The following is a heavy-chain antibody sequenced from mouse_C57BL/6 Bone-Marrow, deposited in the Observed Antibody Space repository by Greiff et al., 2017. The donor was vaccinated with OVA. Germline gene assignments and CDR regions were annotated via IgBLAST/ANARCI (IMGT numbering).Heavy chain of an antibody. V-gene: IGHV5-17*01. CDR1: GFTFSDYG. CDR2: ISSGSSTI. J-gene: IGHJ4*01. Sequence: EVQRVESGGGLVKPGGSLKLSCAASGFTFSDYGMHWVRQAPEKGLEWVAYISSGSSTIYYADTVKGRFTISRDNAKNTLFLQMTSLRSEDTAMYYCAMDGYFYYAMDYWGQGTSVTVSS. D-gene: IGHD2-3*01. CDR3: AMDGYFYYAMDY.